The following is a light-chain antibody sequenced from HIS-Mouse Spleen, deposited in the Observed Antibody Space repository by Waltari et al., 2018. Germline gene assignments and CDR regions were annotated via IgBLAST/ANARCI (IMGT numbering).Light chain of an antibody. CDR2: EVS. J-gene: IGLJ1*01. CDR1: SSDVGGYNY. Sequence: QSALTQPSSVSGSPGQSITISCTGTSSDVGGYNYFPWYQQHPGTAPKLMIYEVSSRPSGVSNRFSGSKSGNTTSLTIAGLQAEDEADYYCSSYTSSSTYVFGTGTKVTVL. V-gene: IGLV2-14*01. CDR3: SSYTSSSTYV.